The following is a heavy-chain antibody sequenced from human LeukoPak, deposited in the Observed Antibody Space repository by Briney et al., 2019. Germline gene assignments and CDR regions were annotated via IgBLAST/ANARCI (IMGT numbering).Heavy chain of an antibody. CDR1: GGSISSYY. Sequence: SETLSLTCSVSGGSISSYYWSWIRQPPGKGLEWIGYIYYSGSTNYNPSLKSRVTISVDTSKNQFSLKLTSVTAADTAVYYCARAIEVGAMTPFDYWGQGTLVTVSS. V-gene: IGHV4-59*08. D-gene: IGHD1-26*01. CDR3: ARAIEVGAMTPFDY. J-gene: IGHJ4*02. CDR2: IYYSGST.